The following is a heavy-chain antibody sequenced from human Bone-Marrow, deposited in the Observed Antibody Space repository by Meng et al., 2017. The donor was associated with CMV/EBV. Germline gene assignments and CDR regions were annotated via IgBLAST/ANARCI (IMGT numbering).Heavy chain of an antibody. CDR3: AGLRITIFGVVPFDP. Sequence: GSLRLSCTVSGGSISSYYWSWIRQPPGKGLQWIGYMYYSGNTNYNPSLKSRVTISVDTSKNQFSLKLTSVTAADTAVYYCAGLRITIFGVVPFDPWGQGTLVTVSS. J-gene: IGHJ5*02. V-gene: IGHV4-59*01. CDR2: MYYSGNT. CDR1: GGSISSYY. D-gene: IGHD3-3*01.